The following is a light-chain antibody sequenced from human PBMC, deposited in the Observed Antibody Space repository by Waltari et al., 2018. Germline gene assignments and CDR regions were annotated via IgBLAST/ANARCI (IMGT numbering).Light chain of an antibody. CDR2: GAS. J-gene: IGKJ2*01. V-gene: IGKV3-20*01. CDR3: QQYGRSWNT. CDR1: QSVSGNN. Sequence: ELVLTQSPGTLSLSPGERATFSCRASQSVSGNNLAWYQQKPAQAPRLLIHGASSRATGIPDRFSGSGSGTDFTLTISRLEPEDFAVYYCQQYGRSWNTFGQGTKLEIK.